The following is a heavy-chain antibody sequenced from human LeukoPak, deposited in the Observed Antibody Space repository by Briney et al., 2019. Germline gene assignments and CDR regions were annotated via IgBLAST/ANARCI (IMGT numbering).Heavy chain of an antibody. J-gene: IGHJ6*03. Sequence: SETLSLTCEVSGGSISSSNNYYWGWIRQPPGKGLEWIGSIYYSGSTYYNPSLKTRVTISVDTSKNQFSLKVTSVTAADTAVYYCARVDSYYYMDVWGKGTTVTVSS. CDR3: ARVDSYYYMDV. CDR2: IYYSGST. CDR1: GGSISSSNNYY. D-gene: IGHD3-22*01. V-gene: IGHV4-39*07.